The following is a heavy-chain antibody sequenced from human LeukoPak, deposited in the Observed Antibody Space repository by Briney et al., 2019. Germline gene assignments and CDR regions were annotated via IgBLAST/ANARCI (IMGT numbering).Heavy chain of an antibody. J-gene: IGHJ4*02. D-gene: IGHD3-9*01. CDR1: GYTFTGHY. CDR3: ARAGYDILTGYYHPLDY. V-gene: IGHV1-2*02. Sequence: ASVKVSCKASGYTFTGHYMHWVRQAPGQGLEWMGWINPNSGGTNYAQKFQGRVTMTRDTSISTAYMELSRLRSDDTAVYYCARAGYDILTGYYHPLDYWGQGTLVTVSS. CDR2: INPNSGGT.